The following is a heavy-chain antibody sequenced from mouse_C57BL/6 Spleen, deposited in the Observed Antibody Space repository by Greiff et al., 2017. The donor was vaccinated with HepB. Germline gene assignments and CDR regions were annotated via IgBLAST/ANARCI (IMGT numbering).Heavy chain of an antibody. V-gene: IGHV1-42*01. Sequence: VQLQQSGPELVKPGASVKISCKASGYSFTGYYMNWVKQSPEKSLEWIGEINPSTGGTTYNQKFKAKATLTVDKSSSTAYMQLKSLTSEDSAVYYCARYPSYYFDYWGQGTTLTVSS. CDR1: GYSFTGYY. J-gene: IGHJ2*01. CDR2: INPSTGGT. CDR3: ARYPSYYFDY.